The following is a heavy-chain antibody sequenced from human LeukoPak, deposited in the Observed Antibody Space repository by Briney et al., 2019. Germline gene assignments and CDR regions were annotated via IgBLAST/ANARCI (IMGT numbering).Heavy chain of an antibody. Sequence: GGSLRLSCAASGFTFSSYGMHWVRQAPGKGLEWVAVIWYDGSNKYYADSVKGRFTISRDNAKNSLYLQMNSLRAEDTAVYYCARDVAYCGGDCYSFDYWGQGTLVTVSS. CDR3: ARDVAYCGGDCYSFDY. CDR2: IWYDGSNK. D-gene: IGHD2-21*02. CDR1: GFTFSSYG. V-gene: IGHV3-33*01. J-gene: IGHJ4*02.